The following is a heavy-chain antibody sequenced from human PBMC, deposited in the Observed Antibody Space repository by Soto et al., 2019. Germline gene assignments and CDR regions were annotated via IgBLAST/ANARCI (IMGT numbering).Heavy chain of an antibody. CDR3: ARDDSGFSGSHYIDHFTY. J-gene: IGHJ4*02. CDR1: GYIFSDYG. Sequence: ASVKVSCKSSGYIFSDYGITWVRQAPGQGLEWMGWISAYNGNTDYAQKFQGRLTLATDTSTSTAYMELSSLTSEDTAVYYCARDDSGFSGSHYIDHFTYWGQGALVTVSS. V-gene: IGHV1-18*01. D-gene: IGHD1-26*01. CDR2: ISAYNGNT.